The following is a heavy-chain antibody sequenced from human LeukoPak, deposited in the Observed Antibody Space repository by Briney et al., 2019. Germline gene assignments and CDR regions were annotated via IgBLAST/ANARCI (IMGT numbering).Heavy chain of an antibody. CDR1: GGSFSGYY. CDR2: INHSGST. Sequence: KPSETLSLTCAVYGGSFSGYYWSWIRQPPGKGLEWIGEINHSGSTNYNPSLKSRVTISVDTSKNQFSLKLSSVTAADTAVYYCARLSQYYDYVWGSYRNHDALDIWGQGTMVTVSS. D-gene: IGHD3-16*02. V-gene: IGHV4-34*01. CDR3: ARLSQYYDYVWGSYRNHDALDI. J-gene: IGHJ3*02.